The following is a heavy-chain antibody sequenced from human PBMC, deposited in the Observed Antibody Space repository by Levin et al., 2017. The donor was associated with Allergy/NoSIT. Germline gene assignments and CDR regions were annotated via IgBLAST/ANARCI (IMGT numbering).Heavy chain of an antibody. V-gene: IGHV1-18*01. Sequence: GESLKISCKASGYTFTSYGISWVRQAPGQGLEWMGWISAYNGNTNYAQKLQGRVTMTTDTSTSTAYMELRSLRSDDTAVYYCARSRYYDILTGYSDYWGQGTLVTVSS. D-gene: IGHD3-9*01. CDR2: ISAYNGNT. CDR3: ARSRYYDILTGYSDY. CDR1: GYTFTSYG. J-gene: IGHJ4*02.